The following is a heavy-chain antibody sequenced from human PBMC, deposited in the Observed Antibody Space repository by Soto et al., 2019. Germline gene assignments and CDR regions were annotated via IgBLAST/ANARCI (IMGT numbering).Heavy chain of an antibody. CDR3: ARDLSGNDFWSGYLRYYYGMDV. V-gene: IGHV4-34*01. J-gene: IGHJ6*02. CDR1: GGSFSGYY. CDR2: INHSGST. D-gene: IGHD3-3*01. Sequence: SETLSLTCAVYGGSFSGYYWSWIRQPPGKGLEWIGEINHSGSTNYNPSLKSRVTISVDTSKNQFSLKLSSVTAADTAVYYCARDLSGNDFWSGYLRYYYGMDVWGQGTTVTVSS.